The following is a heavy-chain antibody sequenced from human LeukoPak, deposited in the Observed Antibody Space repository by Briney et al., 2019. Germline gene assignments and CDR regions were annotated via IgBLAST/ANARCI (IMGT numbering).Heavy chain of an antibody. CDR1: GYTLTEFS. CDR2: FDPEDGTT. V-gene: IGHV1-24*01. Sequence: ASVMVSCKVSGYTLTEFSMHWVRQAPGKGLEWMGGFDPEDGTTIYAQKFQGRVTMTEDTSTDTAYMELSSLTSEDAAIYYCTRGASMNRGIIIYYFDYWGQGTLVTVSS. D-gene: IGHD3-10*01. J-gene: IGHJ4*02. CDR3: TRGASMNRGIIIYYFDY.